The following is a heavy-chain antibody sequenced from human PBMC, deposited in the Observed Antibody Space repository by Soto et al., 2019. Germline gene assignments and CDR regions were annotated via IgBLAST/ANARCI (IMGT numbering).Heavy chain of an antibody. Sequence: QAHFVQSGAEVKQPGASVKVSCKASGYTFATYAIHWVRQATGQRLEWLGCINAGNGNTKYSQKFLGRVTLTRDTSATTAHRERRSLTSEDTAIYYCGRDFLWSRGYYYIYGMDVWGQGTTDTVSS. CDR3: GRDFLWSRGYYYIYGMDV. J-gene: IGHJ6*02. D-gene: IGHD3-10*01. CDR1: GYTFATYA. V-gene: IGHV1-3*01. CDR2: INAGNGNT.